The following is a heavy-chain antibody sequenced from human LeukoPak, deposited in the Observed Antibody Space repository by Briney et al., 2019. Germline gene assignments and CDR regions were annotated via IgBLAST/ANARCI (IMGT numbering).Heavy chain of an antibody. CDR3: ARDRPVLRYFDWLFVFNY. D-gene: IGHD3-9*01. CDR2: IYYSGST. CDR1: GGSISSGDYY. V-gene: IGHV4-30-4*01. Sequence: ASQTLSLTCTVSGGSISSGDYYWSWIRQPPGKGLEWIGYIYYSGSTYYNPSLKSRVTISVDTSKNQFSLKLSSVTAADTAVYYCARDRPVLRYFDWLFVFNYWGQGTLATVSS. J-gene: IGHJ4*02.